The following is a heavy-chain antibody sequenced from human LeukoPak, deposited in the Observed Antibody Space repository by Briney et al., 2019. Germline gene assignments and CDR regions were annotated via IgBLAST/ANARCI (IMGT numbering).Heavy chain of an antibody. Sequence: VASVKVSCKASGYTFTSYGISWVRQAPGQGLEWMGWISAYNGNTNYAQKLQGRVTMTTDMSTSIVYMNLSSLRSEDTAVYYCARGRVTSYYDNSGFYPRDYWGQGTLVTVSS. V-gene: IGHV1-18*01. CDR3: ARGRVTSYYDNSGFYPRDY. CDR2: ISAYNGNT. D-gene: IGHD3-22*01. J-gene: IGHJ4*02. CDR1: GYTFTSYG.